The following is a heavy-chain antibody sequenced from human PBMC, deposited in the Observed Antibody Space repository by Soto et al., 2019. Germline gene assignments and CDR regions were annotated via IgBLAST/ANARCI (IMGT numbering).Heavy chain of an antibody. D-gene: IGHD2-8*01. CDR1: GGSVSSGGYS. CDR2: ISHSGSP. Sequence: QVQLQESASRVVRPSQTLSVTCSVSGGSVSSGGYSWSWIRQSPGKGLEWIGFISHSGSPDNNPSLKSRVTISVDKPKNQISLELSSVTAADTAVYYCTRGVLAWGPGTLVTVSS. V-gene: IGHV4-30-2*06. CDR3: TRGVLA. J-gene: IGHJ5*02.